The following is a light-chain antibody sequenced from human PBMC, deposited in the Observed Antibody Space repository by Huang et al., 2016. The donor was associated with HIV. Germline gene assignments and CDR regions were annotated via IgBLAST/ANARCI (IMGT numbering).Light chain of an antibody. V-gene: IGKV3-15*01. CDR2: GAS. CDR3: QQYDTWPPVSS. J-gene: IGKJ2*01. CDR1: QTVNSN. Sequence: EVVMTQSPVTLSASPGEGVTLSCRASQTVNSNLAWYQQKPGQVPRLLIYGASNRATGIPARFTGSGSGTEFTLTINSLHSEDFAVYYCQQYDTWPPVSSFGQGTKLVNK.